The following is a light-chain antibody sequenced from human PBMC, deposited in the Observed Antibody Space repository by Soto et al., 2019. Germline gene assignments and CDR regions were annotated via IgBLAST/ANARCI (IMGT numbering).Light chain of an antibody. CDR1: SSDVGGYNY. CDR3: SSYIPPNSTYV. CDR2: DVS. V-gene: IGLV2-14*03. J-gene: IGLJ1*01. Sequence: QSALTQPASVSGSPGQSITISCTGTSSDVGGYNYVSWYQHHPGKAPKRMIHDVSNRPSGVSNRFSGSKSGNTASLTISGLQAEDEADYYCSSYIPPNSTYVFGTGTKLTVL.